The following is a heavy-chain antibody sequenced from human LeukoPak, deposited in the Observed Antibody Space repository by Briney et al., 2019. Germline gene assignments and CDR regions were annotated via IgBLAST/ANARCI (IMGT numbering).Heavy chain of an antibody. CDR1: GYTFSSYF. V-gene: IGHV1-8*02. CDR2: MNPNSGNT. CDR3: ARDSCSSTSCYANWFDP. J-gene: IGHJ5*02. D-gene: IGHD2-2*01. Sequence: ASVKVSCKASGYTFSSYFIQWVRQAPGQGLEWMGWMNPNSGNTGYAQKFQGRVTMTRNTSISTAYMELSSLRSEDTAVYYCARDSCSSTSCYANWFDPWGQGTLVTVSS.